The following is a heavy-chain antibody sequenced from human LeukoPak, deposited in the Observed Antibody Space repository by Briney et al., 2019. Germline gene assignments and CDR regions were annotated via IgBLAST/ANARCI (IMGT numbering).Heavy chain of an antibody. CDR2: IYYSGST. CDR3: ARSQEMATIHPPSFDY. V-gene: IGHV4-39*07. CDR1: GGSISSSRYY. J-gene: IGHJ4*02. Sequence: SETLSLTCTVSGGSISSSRYYWGWIRQPPGKGLEWIGSIYYSGSTYYNPSLKSRVTISVDTSKTQFSLKLRSVTAAATAVYYCARSQEMATIHPPSFDYWGQGTLVTVSS. D-gene: IGHD5-24*01.